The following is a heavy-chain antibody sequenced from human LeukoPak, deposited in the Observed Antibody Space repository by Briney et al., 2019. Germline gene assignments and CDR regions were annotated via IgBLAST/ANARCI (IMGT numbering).Heavy chain of an antibody. CDR2: ISSGGADI. CDR3: ARGDYAWGTFRYTLDY. J-gene: IGHJ4*02. Sequence: GGSLRLSCAASGFEFSSYQMNWVRQAPGKALEWVSDISSGGADIFYAASVRGRFTTSRDNANNLLFLQMNSLTVDDTAVYYCARGDYAWGTFRYTLDYWGQGALVTVST. D-gene: IGHD3-16*02. V-gene: IGHV3-48*03. CDR1: GFEFSSYQ.